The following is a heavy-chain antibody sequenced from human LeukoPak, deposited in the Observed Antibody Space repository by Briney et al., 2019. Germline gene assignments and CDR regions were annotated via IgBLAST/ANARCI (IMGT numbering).Heavy chain of an antibody. CDR3: ARGGWSLDY. Sequence: PSETLSLTCSVSGDSISSHYWTWIRQPPGKGLEWIGYIHYSGTTNYNPPLKSRITTSLDTSKNQFSLKLNSVTAADTAVYYCARGGWSLDYWGQGTLVTVSS. D-gene: IGHD6-19*01. CDR2: IHYSGTT. CDR1: GDSISSHY. J-gene: IGHJ4*02. V-gene: IGHV4-59*11.